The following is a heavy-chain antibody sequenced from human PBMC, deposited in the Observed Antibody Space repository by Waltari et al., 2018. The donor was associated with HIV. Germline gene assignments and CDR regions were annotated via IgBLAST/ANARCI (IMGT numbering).Heavy chain of an antibody. D-gene: IGHD2-15*01. CDR1: GFTFSSYA. CDR3: VKEGGYCSGGRCYYYGMDV. Sequence: EVQLVESGGGLVQPGGSLRLSCSASGFTFSSYAMHWVRQAPGKGWEYVSAISKNGHSTYYADSVKGRFTISRDNSKNTLNLQMSSLRAEDTAVYYCVKEGGYCSGGRCYYYGMDVWGQGTTVTVSS. CDR2: ISKNGHST. J-gene: IGHJ6*02. V-gene: IGHV3-64D*06.